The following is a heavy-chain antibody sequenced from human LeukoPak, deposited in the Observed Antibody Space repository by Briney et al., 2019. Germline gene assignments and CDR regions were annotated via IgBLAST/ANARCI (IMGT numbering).Heavy chain of an antibody. Sequence: PGGSLRLSCAASGLTFSSYWVSSVRQAPGEGLEWVTNIKQDGREKYYVDSVKGRFAISRDNAKNSLYLQMNSLRAEDTAVYYCARDPFWGWGQGTLATVSS. D-gene: IGHD3-16*01. CDR3: ARDPFWG. CDR1: GLTFSSYW. V-gene: IGHV3-7*01. CDR2: IKQDGREK. J-gene: IGHJ4*02.